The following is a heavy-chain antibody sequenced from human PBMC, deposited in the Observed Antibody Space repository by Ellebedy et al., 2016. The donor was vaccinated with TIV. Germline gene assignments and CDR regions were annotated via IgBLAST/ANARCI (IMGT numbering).Heavy chain of an antibody. D-gene: IGHD2-2*01. CDR3: AALPYISRSSAF. Sequence: ASVKVSCKASGYTFTSYGISWVRQAPGQGLEWMGWIYPNSGGTAYAQKFQGRVTMTSDTSTSTAYMELSSLRSDDTAVYYCAALPYISRSSAFWGQGTLVTVSS. V-gene: IGHV1-2*02. J-gene: IGHJ4*02. CDR1: GYTFTSYG. CDR2: IYPNSGGT.